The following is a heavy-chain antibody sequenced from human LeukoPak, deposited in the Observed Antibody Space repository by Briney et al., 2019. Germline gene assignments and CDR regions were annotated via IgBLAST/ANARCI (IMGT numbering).Heavy chain of an antibody. V-gene: IGHV1-2*02. CDR1: GYXFTGYY. CDR3: ARGAMVRGVADAFDI. D-gene: IGHD3-10*01. Sequence: ASVKVSCKASGYXFTGYYMHWVRQAPGQGLEWMGWINPNSGGTNYAQKFQGRVTMTRDTSISTAYMELSRLRSDDTAVYYCARGAMVRGVADAFDIWGQGKMVTVSS. J-gene: IGHJ3*02. CDR2: INPNSGGT.